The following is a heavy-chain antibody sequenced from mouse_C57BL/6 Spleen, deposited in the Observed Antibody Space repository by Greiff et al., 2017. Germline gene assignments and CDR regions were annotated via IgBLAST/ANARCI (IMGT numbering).Heavy chain of an antibody. Sequence: VKLQESGPELVKPGASVKLSCKASGYTFTSYDINWVKPRPGQGLAWIGWIYPRDGSTKYNEKFKGKATLTVDTSSSTAYMELHSLTSEDSAVYFCARSPYDYDATWFAYWGQGTLVTVSA. CDR2: IYPRDGST. CDR3: ARSPYDYDATWFAY. D-gene: IGHD2-4*01. V-gene: IGHV1-85*01. CDR1: GYTFTSYD. J-gene: IGHJ3*01.